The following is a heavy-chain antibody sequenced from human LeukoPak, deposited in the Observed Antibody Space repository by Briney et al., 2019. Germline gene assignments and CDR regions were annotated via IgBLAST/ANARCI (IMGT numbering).Heavy chain of an antibody. CDR1: GYTFTGSY. J-gene: IGHJ4*02. V-gene: IGHV1-2*02. CDR2: INPNSGGT. D-gene: IGHD1-26*01. CDR3: AREFSVVGARLYY. Sequence: ASVKVSCKASGYTFTGSYMHWVRQAPGQGLEWMGWINPNSGGTNYAQKFQGRVTLTRDTSINTAYMELSRLRSDDTAVYYCAREFSVVGARLYYWGQGTLVTVS.